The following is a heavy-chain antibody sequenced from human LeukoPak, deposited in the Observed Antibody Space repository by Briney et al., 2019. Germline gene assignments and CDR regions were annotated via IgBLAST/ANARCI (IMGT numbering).Heavy chain of an antibody. V-gene: IGHV1-2*02. Sequence: GASVKVSCKASGYTFTGYYMHWVRQAPGQGLAGMGWINPNSGGTNYAQKFQGRVTMTRDTSTSTVYMELSSLRSEDTAVYYCARGGQSYYYDSSGYGDYWGQGTLVTVSS. CDR3: ARGGQSYYYDSSGYGDY. J-gene: IGHJ4*02. D-gene: IGHD3-22*01. CDR2: INPNSGGT. CDR1: GYTFTGYY.